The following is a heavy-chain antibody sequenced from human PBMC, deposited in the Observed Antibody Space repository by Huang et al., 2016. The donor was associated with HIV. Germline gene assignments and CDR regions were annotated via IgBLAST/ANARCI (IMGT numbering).Heavy chain of an antibody. Sequence: EVHLVESGGGLAQPGRSLRLSCVASGFTFDDYAMDWVRKAPGKGLEWCSGISWNSGSIGYAESVKGRFSISRDNAKKSLYLQMNSVRTEDTALYYCAKDTCSSSSCYWFYYGMDVWGRGTTVTVSS. CDR1: GFTFDDYA. V-gene: IGHV3-9*01. J-gene: IGHJ6*02. D-gene: IGHD2-2*01. CDR2: ISWNSGSI. CDR3: AKDTCSSSSCYWFYYGMDV.